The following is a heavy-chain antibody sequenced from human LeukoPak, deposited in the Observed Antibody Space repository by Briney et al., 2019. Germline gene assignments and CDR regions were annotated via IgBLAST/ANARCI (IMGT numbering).Heavy chain of an antibody. CDR2: FKINSGQV. J-gene: IGHJ4*02. V-gene: IGHV3-23*01. CDR3: ARSVPDYTRFDY. CDR1: GFTFSDYA. D-gene: IGHD4-11*01. Sequence: PGGSLRLSCVAPGFTFSDYAMNWVRQAPGKGLEWVSTFKINSGQVYYAESVRGRFTISRDNSKNTVYLQMSSLRAEDTALYYCARSVPDYTRFDYWGQGALVTVSP.